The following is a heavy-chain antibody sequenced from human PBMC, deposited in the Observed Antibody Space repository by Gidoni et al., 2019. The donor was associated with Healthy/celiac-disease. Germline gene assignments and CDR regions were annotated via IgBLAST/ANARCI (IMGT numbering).Heavy chain of an antibody. V-gene: IGHV4-31*01. CDR2: IYYSGRT. Sequence: QVQLQESGPGLVKPSQTLSLTCTLSGGSISSGGYYWSWIRQHPGKGREWLGYIYYSGRTYYNPSLKSQVTISVDTSKNQFSLKLSSVTAADTAVYYCAREHDYGDYDAFDIWGQGTMVTVSS. CDR1: GGSISSGGYY. J-gene: IGHJ3*02. CDR3: AREHDYGDYDAFDI. D-gene: IGHD4-17*01.